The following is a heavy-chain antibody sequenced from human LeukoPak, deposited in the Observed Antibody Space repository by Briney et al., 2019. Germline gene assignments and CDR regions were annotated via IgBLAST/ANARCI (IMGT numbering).Heavy chain of an antibody. V-gene: IGHV3-11*01. CDR3: ARCPSGATHYYYMDV. CDR1: GFTFSDYY. D-gene: IGHD3-10*01. Sequence: GGSLRLSCAASGFTFSDYYMGWIRQAPGKGLEWLSYINGGGDTIFEANSVRGRFTISRDNAKTSLYLQLNSLRAEDTAVYYCARCPSGATHYYYMDVWGRGTTVTVSS. J-gene: IGHJ6*03. CDR2: INGGGDTI.